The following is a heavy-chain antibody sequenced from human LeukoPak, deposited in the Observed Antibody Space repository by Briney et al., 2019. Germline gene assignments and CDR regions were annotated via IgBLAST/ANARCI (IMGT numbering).Heavy chain of an antibody. Sequence: PGGALRVSCAASGFTFINYLMNWVRQLPGKGAECLANIKQDGSVISYLHSVQGRFSVSRDNSKNSLFLQMNSVGVGDTAVYYCARDVERDSWPGYWGQGTLVTVSS. V-gene: IGHV3-7*01. D-gene: IGHD2-15*01. CDR3: ARDVERDSWPGY. CDR1: GFTFINYL. J-gene: IGHJ4*02. CDR2: IKQDGSVI.